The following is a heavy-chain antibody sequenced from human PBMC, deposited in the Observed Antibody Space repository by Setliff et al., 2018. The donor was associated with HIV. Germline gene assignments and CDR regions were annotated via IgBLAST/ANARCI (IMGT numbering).Heavy chain of an antibody. CDR3: ARVSELLAYYMDV. D-gene: IGHD1-26*01. J-gene: IGHJ6*03. Sequence: PGGSLRLSCAASGFTFSSYSMNWVRQAPGKGLGWASYISSSSSTIYYADSVKGRFTISRDNAKNSLYLQMNSLRAEDTAVYYCARVSELLAYYMDVWGIGTTVTVSS. CDR1: GFTFSSYS. CDR2: ISSSSSTI. V-gene: IGHV3-48*01.